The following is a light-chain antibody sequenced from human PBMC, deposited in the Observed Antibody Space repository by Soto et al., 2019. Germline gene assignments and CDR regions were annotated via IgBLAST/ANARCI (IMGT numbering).Light chain of an antibody. Sequence: DIQMTQSPSSLAASLGDRVTITCRASQGISSYLAWYQQKPGKAPKLLIYAASTLQSGVPSRFSGSGSGTEFTLTISSLQSDDFATYYCQQYSYYPTFGQGTKVDIK. J-gene: IGKJ1*01. CDR3: QQYSYYPT. V-gene: IGKV1-9*01. CDR2: AAS. CDR1: QGISSY.